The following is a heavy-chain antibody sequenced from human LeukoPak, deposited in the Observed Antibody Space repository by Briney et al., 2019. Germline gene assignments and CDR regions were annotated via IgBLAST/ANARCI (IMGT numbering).Heavy chain of an antibody. D-gene: IGHD2-15*01. J-gene: IGHJ4*02. Sequence: GGSLRLSCAASGFTFSSYVMTWVRQVPGKGLEWVSAISGSGDTTYYTDSVKGRFTTSRDNSKNTLYLQMNSVRAEDTALYYCAKDRGNLCSGGSCYSAGGVYYFDYWGQGTLVTVSS. CDR2: ISGSGDTT. CDR1: GFTFSSYV. CDR3: AKDRGNLCSGGSCYSAGGVYYFDY. V-gene: IGHV3-23*01.